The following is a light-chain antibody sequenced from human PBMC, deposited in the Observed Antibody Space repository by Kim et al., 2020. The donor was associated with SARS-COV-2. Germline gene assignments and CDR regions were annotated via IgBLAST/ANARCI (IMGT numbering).Light chain of an antibody. J-gene: IGKJ3*01. CDR3: QQYYSTPLT. CDR2: WAS. CDR1: QCVLYSSNNKNY. Sequence: ATINCKSSQCVLYSSNNKNYLAWYQQKPGQPPKLLIYWASTRESGVPDRFSGSGSGTDFTLTISSLQAEDVAVYYCQQYYSTPLTFGPGTKVDIK. V-gene: IGKV4-1*01.